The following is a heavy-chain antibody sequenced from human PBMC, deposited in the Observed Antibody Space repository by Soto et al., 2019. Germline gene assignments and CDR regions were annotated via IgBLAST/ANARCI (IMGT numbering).Heavy chain of an antibody. CDR1: GGSISSSNW. V-gene: IGHV4-4*02. D-gene: IGHD2-21*02. CDR2: IYHSGST. Sequence: SETLSLTCAVSGGSISSSNWWSWVRQPPGKGLEWIGEIYHSGSTNYNPSLKSRVTISVDKSKNQFSLKLSSVTAADTAVYYCARNYCGGDCSSTAGLAYWGQGTLVTVSS. J-gene: IGHJ4*02. CDR3: ARNYCGGDCSSTAGLAY.